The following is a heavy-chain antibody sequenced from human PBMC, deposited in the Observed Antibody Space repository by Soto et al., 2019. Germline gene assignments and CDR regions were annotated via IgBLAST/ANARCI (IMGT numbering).Heavy chain of an antibody. CDR1: GFTFSSYS. J-gene: IGHJ4*02. Sequence: GGSLRLSCAASGFTFSSYSMNWVRQAPGKGLEWVSYISSSSSTIYYADSVKGRFTISRGNAKNSLYLQMNSLRDEDTAVYYCAISYDFWSGAFDYWGQGTLVTVSS. D-gene: IGHD3-3*01. V-gene: IGHV3-48*02. CDR3: AISYDFWSGAFDY. CDR2: ISSSSSTI.